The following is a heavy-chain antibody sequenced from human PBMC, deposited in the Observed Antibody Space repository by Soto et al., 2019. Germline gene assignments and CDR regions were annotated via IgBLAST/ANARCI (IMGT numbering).Heavy chain of an antibody. CDR2: ISAYNGNT. CDR1: GYTFTSYG. D-gene: IGHD3-3*01. CDR3: ARVAHITIFGVVIPEIDAFDI. J-gene: IGHJ3*02. Sequence: ASVKVSCKSSGYTFTSYGISCVRQAPGQGLEWMGWISAYNGNTNYAQKLQGRVTMTTDTSTSTAYMELRSLRSDDTAVYYCARVAHITIFGVVIPEIDAFDIWGQGTMVTVSS. V-gene: IGHV1-18*01.